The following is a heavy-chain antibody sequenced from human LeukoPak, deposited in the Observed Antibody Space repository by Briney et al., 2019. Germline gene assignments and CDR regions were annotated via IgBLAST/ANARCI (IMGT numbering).Heavy chain of an antibody. Sequence: PGGSLRLSCTASGFFFSSYSMNWVRQAPGKGLEWVAVISYDGSNKYYADSVKGRFTISRDNSKNTLYLQMNSLRAEDTAVYYCARYSSGHFDYWGQGTLVTVSS. CDR2: ISYDGSNK. CDR3: ARYSSGHFDY. J-gene: IGHJ4*02. CDR1: GFFFSSYS. D-gene: IGHD6-19*01. V-gene: IGHV3-30*03.